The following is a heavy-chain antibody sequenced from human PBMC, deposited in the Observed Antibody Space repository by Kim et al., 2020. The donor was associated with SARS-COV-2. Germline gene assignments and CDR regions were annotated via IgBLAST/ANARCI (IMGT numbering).Heavy chain of an antibody. J-gene: IGHJ4*02. V-gene: IGHV3-33*05. D-gene: IGHD2-8*01. CDR2: ISSDGNK. CDR3: ARDLFNAAADY. Sequence: GGSLRLSCAASGFSFRKYGMHWVRQAPGKGLEWVAVISSDGNKNYVDSVKGRFTISRDTSSNTLFLQMDTLRAEDTALYYCARDLFNAAADYWGQGAPGT. CDR1: GFSFRKYG.